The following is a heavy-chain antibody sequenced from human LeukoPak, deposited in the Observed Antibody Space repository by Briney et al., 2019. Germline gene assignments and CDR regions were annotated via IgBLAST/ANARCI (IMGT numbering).Heavy chain of an antibody. J-gene: IGHJ4*02. CDR2: IYYSGST. CDR1: GGSISSSSYY. CDR3: ASGYSYGYVWY. D-gene: IGHD5-18*01. V-gene: IGHV4-39*01. Sequence: SETLSLTCTVSGGSISSSSYYWGWIRQPPGKGLGWIGSIYYSGSTYYNPSLKSRVTISVDTSKNQFSLKLSSVTAADTAVYYCASGYSYGYVWYWGQGTLVTVSS.